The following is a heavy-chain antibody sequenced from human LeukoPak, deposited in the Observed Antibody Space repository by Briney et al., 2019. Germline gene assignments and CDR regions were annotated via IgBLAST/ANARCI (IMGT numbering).Heavy chain of an antibody. D-gene: IGHD3-3*01. Sequence: ASVKVSCKASAGTLSSYAISWVRQAPGQGLEWMGGIFPIFGTANSAQNFQGTVTNMADESTSTTCMELSSLRSEDTAVYYCARVRQNDFWSGYYYDYWGQGTLVTVSS. CDR3: ARVRQNDFWSGYYYDY. CDR1: AGTLSSYA. V-gene: IGHV1-69*01. J-gene: IGHJ4*02. CDR2: IFPIFGTA.